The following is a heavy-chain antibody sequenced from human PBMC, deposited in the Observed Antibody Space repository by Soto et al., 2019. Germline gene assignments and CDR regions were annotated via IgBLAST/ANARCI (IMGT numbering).Heavy chain of an antibody. J-gene: IGHJ6*02. D-gene: IGHD3-10*01. CDR1: GGSFSGYY. V-gene: IGHV4-34*01. Sequence: SETLSLTCAVYGGSFSGYYWSWIRQPPGKGLEWIGEINHSGSTNYNPSLKSRVTISVDTSKNQFSLKLSSVTAADTAVYYCARGRGRGGYYGSGSYPRFYYYYGMDVWGQGTTVTVS. CDR2: INHSGST. CDR3: ARGRGRGGYYGSGSYPRFYYYYGMDV.